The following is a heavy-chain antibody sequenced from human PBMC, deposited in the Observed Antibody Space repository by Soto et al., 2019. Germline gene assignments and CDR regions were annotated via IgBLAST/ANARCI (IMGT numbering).Heavy chain of an antibody. CDR1: GFTFSSYA. J-gene: IGHJ6*02. D-gene: IGHD6-13*01. CDR3: ARAISSSWYYYYYGMDV. CDR2: ISYDGSNK. Sequence: GGSLRLSCAASGFTFSSYAMHWVRQAPGKGLEWVAVISYDGSNKYYADSVKGRFTISRDNSKTTLYLQMNSLRAEDTAVYYCARAISSSWYYYYYGMDVWGQGTTVTVSS. V-gene: IGHV3-30-3*01.